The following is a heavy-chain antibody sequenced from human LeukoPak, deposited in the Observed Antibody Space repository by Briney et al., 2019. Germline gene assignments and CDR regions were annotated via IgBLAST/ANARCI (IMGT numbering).Heavy chain of an antibody. J-gene: IGHJ4*02. V-gene: IGHV3-43*01. Sequence: GGSLRLSCAASGFTFDDYTMHWVRQAPGKGLEWVSLISWDGGSTYYADSVKGRFTVPRDNSKNSLYLQMNSLRTEDTALYYCAKDGGGYSYGYTFDYWGQGTLVTVSS. CDR2: ISWDGGST. D-gene: IGHD5-18*01. CDR1: GFTFDDYT. CDR3: AKDGGGYSYGYTFDY.